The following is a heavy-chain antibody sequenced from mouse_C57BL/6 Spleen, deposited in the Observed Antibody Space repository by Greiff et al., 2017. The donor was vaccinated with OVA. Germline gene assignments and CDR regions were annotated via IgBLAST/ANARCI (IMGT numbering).Heavy chain of an antibody. D-gene: IGHD2-4*01. J-gene: IGHJ2*01. V-gene: IGHV1-15*01. Sequence: QVQLKESGAELVRPGASVTLSCKASGYTFTDYEMHWVKQTPVHGLEWIGAIAPETGGTAYNQKFTGMAILTADKASSTAYMELSSLTSDDSAVDYCTRVGIYYDYDEGYWGKGTTLTVSS. CDR2: IAPETGGT. CDR1: GYTFTDYE. CDR3: TRVGIYYDYDEGY.